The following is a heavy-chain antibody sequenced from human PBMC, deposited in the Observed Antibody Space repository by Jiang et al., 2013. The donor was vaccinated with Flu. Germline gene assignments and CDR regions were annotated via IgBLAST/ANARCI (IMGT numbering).Heavy chain of an antibody. CDR1: GYTFSNFW. CDR2: IYPGDSDT. D-gene: IGHD5-12*01. J-gene: IGHJ3*02. Sequence: GYTFSNFWIVWVRQLPGKGLEWMGIIYPGDSDTRYSPSFQGQVTISADKSISTAYLQWSSLKASDTAMYYCARRVDSVVGNAFDIWGQGTMVTVSS. CDR3: ARRVDSVVGNAFDI. V-gene: IGHV5-51*01.